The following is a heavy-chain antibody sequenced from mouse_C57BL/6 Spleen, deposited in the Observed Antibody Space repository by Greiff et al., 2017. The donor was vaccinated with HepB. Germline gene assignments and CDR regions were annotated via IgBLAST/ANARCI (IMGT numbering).Heavy chain of an antibody. CDR2: IDPETGGT. Sequence: VQLQQSGAELVRPGASVTLSCKASGYTFTDYEMHWVKQTPVHGLEWIGAIDPETGGTAYNQKFKGKAILTADKSSSTAYMELRSLTSEDSAVYYCTREDGNYVSWYFDVWGTGTTVTVSS. D-gene: IGHD2-1*01. CDR3: TREDGNYVSWYFDV. J-gene: IGHJ1*03. V-gene: IGHV1-15*01. CDR1: GYTFTDYE.